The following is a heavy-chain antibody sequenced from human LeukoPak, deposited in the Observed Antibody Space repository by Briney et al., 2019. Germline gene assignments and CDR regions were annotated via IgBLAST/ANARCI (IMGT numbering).Heavy chain of an antibody. Sequence: GGSLRLSCAASGFTFSSYGMHWVRQAPGKGLEWVSTIEVGGAITHYAASVKGRFTISRDNSKNTLYLQMNSLRAEDTAVYYCARDNYGSGVTGFDYWGQGTLVTVSS. CDR2: IEVGGAIT. CDR3: ARDNYGSGVTGFDY. CDR1: GFTFSSYG. D-gene: IGHD3-10*01. J-gene: IGHJ4*02. V-gene: IGHV3-NL1*01.